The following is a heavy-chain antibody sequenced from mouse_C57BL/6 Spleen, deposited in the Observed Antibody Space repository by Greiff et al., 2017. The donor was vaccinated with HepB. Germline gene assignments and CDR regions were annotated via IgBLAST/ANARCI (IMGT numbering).Heavy chain of an antibody. J-gene: IGHJ3*01. CDR1: GFTFSDYY. CDR2: LSNGGGST. D-gene: IGHD1-1*01. Sequence: EVQLVESGGGLVQPGGSLKLSCAASGFTFSDYYMYWVRQTPEKRLEWVAYLSNGGGSTYYPDTVKGRFTISRDNAKNTLYLQMSRLKSEDTAMYYCARQDYGSRRGFAYWGQGTLVTVSA. V-gene: IGHV5-12*01. CDR3: ARQDYGSRRGFAY.